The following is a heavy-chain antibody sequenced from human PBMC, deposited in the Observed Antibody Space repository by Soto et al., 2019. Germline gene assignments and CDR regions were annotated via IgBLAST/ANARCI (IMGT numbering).Heavy chain of an antibody. D-gene: IGHD3-22*01. CDR2: IIPIFGTA. J-gene: IGHJ3*02. V-gene: IGHV1-69*13. CDR1: GGTFSSYA. CDR3: ARLYYYDSFLSLPNTDAFDI. Sequence: SVKVSCKASGGTFSSYAISWVRQAPGQGLEWMGGIIPIFGTANYAQKFQGRVTIAADESTSTAYMELSSLRSEDTAVYYCARLYYYDSFLSLPNTDAFDIWGQGTMVTVSS.